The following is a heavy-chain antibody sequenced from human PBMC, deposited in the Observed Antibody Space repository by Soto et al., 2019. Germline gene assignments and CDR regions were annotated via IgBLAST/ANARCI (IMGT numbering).Heavy chain of an antibody. CDR1: GFTFSDYG. J-gene: IGHJ6*02. V-gene: IGHV3-30*18. Sequence: QVQLVESGGGVVQPGGSLTLSCAASGFTFSDYGMHWVRQAPGKGLEWLIFISFDEAKDKYYSAPVRGRFSISRDNSKNTLSLQMNSLRSEDTAVYYCAKGTYGGSAPYDYGMDVWGQGTTVTVSS. CDR3: AKGTYGGSAPYDYGMDV. CDR2: ISFDEAKDK. D-gene: IGHD3-16*01.